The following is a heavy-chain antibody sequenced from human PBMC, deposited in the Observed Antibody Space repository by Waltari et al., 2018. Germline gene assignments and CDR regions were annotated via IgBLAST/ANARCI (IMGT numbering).Heavy chain of an antibody. J-gene: IGHJ3*02. CDR2: IYHSGST. CDR3: ATSSDAFDI. CDR1: GSSISSGYY. Sequence: QVQLQESGPGLVKPSETLSLTCAVSGSSISSGYYWGWIRQPPGKGLEWIGSIYHSGSTYYNPSRKSRVTISVDTSKNQFSLKLSSVTAADTAVYYCATSSDAFDIWGQGTMVTVSS. V-gene: IGHV4-38-2*01.